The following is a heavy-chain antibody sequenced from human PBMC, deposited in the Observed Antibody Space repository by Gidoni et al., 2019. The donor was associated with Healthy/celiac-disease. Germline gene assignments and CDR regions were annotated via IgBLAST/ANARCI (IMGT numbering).Heavy chain of an antibody. CDR1: GFPFSSYA. Sequence: EVQLLESGGGLVQPGGSLRLSCAASGFPFSSYALSWVRQAPGKGLEWVSAIGGSGGSTYYADSVKGRFTISRDNSKNTLYLQMNSLRAEDTAVYYCAKEEGITMVQGVKNWFDPWGQGTLVTVSS. D-gene: IGHD3-10*01. V-gene: IGHV3-23*01. CDR2: IGGSGGST. CDR3: AKEEGITMVQGVKNWFDP. J-gene: IGHJ5*02.